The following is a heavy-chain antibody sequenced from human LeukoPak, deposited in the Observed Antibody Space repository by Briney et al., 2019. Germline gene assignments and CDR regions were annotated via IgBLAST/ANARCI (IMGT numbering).Heavy chain of an antibody. CDR3: AKGGAVAGGDYYYYYMDV. D-gene: IGHD6-19*01. CDR1: GFTFSSYA. J-gene: IGHJ6*03. CDR2: ISGSGGST. Sequence: PGGSLRLSCGASGFTFSSYAMSWVRQAPGKGLEWVSAISGSGGSTYYADSVKGRFTISRDNSKNTLYLQMNSLRAEDTAVYYCAKGGAVAGGDYYYYYMDVWGKGTTVTVSS. V-gene: IGHV3-23*01.